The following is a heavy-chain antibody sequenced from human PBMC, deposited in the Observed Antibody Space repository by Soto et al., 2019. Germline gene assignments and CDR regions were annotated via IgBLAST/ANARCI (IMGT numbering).Heavy chain of an antibody. CDR2: ISSSSGTT. CDR1: GFIFGSYS. Sequence: GGSLRLSCEASGFIFGSYSMNWVRQAPGKGLQWVAYISSSSGTTYYGDSPKGRFTISRDNSKNTLYLQMNSLRAEDTAVYYCARDKRDLRFLEWSYYYDYWGQGSLVTVSS. J-gene: IGHJ4*02. V-gene: IGHV3-48*01. CDR3: ARDKRDLRFLEWSYYYDY. D-gene: IGHD3-3*01.